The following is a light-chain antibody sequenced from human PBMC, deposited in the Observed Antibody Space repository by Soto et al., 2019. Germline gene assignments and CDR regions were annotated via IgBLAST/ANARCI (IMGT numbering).Light chain of an antibody. CDR1: QSISDT. CDR2: SAS. Sequence: EIVMTQSPATLSVSPGGRATITCRASQSISDTLAWYQQKPGQAPRLLIYSASRGATGFPARFSGSGSGTDFTLTISSLQSEDFAVYYCQQYNNWPLSITFGQGTRLETK. V-gene: IGKV3-15*01. CDR3: QQYNNWPLSIT. J-gene: IGKJ5*01.